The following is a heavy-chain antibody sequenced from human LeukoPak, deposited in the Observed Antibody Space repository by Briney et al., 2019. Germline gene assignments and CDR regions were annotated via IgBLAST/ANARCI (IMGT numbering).Heavy chain of an antibody. D-gene: IGHD3-22*01. CDR2: ISDGSTYI. Sequence: GGSLRLSCAASGFTFSTYSFNWVRQAPGKGLEWVSSISDGSTYIFYADSLKGRFTISRDDAKNSLYLQMNSLRAEDTAVYYCARVQYDSSGYSFDYWGQGTLVTVSS. CDR1: GFTFSTYS. CDR3: ARVQYDSSGYSFDY. J-gene: IGHJ4*02. V-gene: IGHV3-21*01.